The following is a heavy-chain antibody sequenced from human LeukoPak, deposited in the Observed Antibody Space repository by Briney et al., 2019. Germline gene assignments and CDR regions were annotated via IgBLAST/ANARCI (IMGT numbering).Heavy chain of an antibody. CDR1: GGSVSSGTNF. J-gene: IGHJ3*02. V-gene: IGHV4-61*01. D-gene: IGHD2-15*01. Sequence: SETLSLTCTVSGGSVSSGTNFWSWIRQPPGKGLEWIGHIYHSGSTNYNPSLKSRVTISLDTSKNQLSLRLSSVTAADTAVYYCARDLSRYCSGGSCYSRAFDIWGQGTIVTVSS. CDR3: ARDLSRYCSGGSCYSRAFDI. CDR2: IYHSGST.